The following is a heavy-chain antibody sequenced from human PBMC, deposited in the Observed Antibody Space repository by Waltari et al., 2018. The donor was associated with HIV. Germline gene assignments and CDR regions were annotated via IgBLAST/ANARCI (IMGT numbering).Heavy chain of an antibody. CDR1: GGSFSGYY. CDR2: INHSGST. J-gene: IGHJ4*02. D-gene: IGHD5-18*01. CDR3: ARGVDTAMGFDY. V-gene: IGHV4-34*01. Sequence: QVQLQQWGAGLLKPSETLSLTCAVYGGSFSGYYLSWIRQPPGKGLEWIGEINHSGSTNYNPSLKSRVTISVDTSKNQFSLKLSSVTAADTAVYYCARGVDTAMGFDYWGQGTLVTVSS.